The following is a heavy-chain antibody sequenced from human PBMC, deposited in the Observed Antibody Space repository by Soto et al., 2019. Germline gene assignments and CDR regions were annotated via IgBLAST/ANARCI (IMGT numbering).Heavy chain of an antibody. CDR3: ARTHYGDYVLPESNLDY. Sequence: GGSLRLSCAASGFTFSSYGMHWVRQAPGKGLEWVAVIWYDGSNKYYADSVKGRFTISRDNSKNTLYLQMNSLRAEDTAVYYCARTHYGDYVLPESNLDYWGQGTLVTGSS. CDR2: IWYDGSNK. J-gene: IGHJ4*02. D-gene: IGHD4-17*01. CDR1: GFTFSSYG. V-gene: IGHV3-33*01.